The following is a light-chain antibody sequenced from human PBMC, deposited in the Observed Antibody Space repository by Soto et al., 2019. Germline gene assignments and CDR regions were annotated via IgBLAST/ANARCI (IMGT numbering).Light chain of an antibody. CDR3: QQRSNWPYT. Sequence: EIVLTQSPVTLSLSPGERATLSCRASQSVSSYLLWYQQKPGQAPRLLIYDASNRATGIPARFSGSGSGTDFTLTISSLEPEDFAVYYCQQRSNWPYTFGQGTKLEIK. V-gene: IGKV3-11*01. CDR2: DAS. J-gene: IGKJ2*01. CDR1: QSVSSY.